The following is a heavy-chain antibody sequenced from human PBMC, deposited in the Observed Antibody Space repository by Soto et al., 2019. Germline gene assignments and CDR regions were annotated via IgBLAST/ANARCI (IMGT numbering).Heavy chain of an antibody. D-gene: IGHD6-13*01. CDR3: AREGIAAALDY. Sequence: GGSLRLSCTASGSALSPNWMSWVRRAPGKGLEWLANIKQDGTEYFYVDSVKGRFTISRDNAKNSLYLQVNSLRAEDTAVYYCAREGIAAALDYWGQGTLVTVSS. V-gene: IGHV3-7*01. J-gene: IGHJ4*02. CDR2: IKQDGTEY. CDR1: GSALSPNW.